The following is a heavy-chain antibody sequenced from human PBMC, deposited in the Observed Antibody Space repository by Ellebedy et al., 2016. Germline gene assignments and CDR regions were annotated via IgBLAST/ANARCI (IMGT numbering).Heavy chain of an antibody. D-gene: IGHD4-23*01. CDR2: IGNSDET. Sequence: GGSLRLSXAASGFTFSTNAMSWVRQAPGKGLEWVSAIGNSDETYYADSVKGRFTISRDSSKNTLYLQMNTLRAEDTAVYYCAKDVLRWAFDYWGQGTLVTVSS. CDR3: AKDVLRWAFDY. CDR1: GFTFSTNA. V-gene: IGHV3-23*01. J-gene: IGHJ4*02.